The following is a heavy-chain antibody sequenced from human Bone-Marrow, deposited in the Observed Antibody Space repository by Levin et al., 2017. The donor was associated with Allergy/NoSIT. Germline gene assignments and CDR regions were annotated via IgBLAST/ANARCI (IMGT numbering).Heavy chain of an antibody. D-gene: IGHD6-19*01. Sequence: GGSLRLSCAASGFTFSSYAMSWVRQAPGKGLEWVSVINTSGGSTYYADSVKGRFTISRDNSKNTLYLQMNTLRVEDTAAYYCAISSGWFRPTGAFDYWGQGTLVTVSS. CDR3: AISSGWFRPTGAFDY. J-gene: IGHJ4*02. V-gene: IGHV3-23*01. CDR2: INTSGGST. CDR1: GFTFSSYA.